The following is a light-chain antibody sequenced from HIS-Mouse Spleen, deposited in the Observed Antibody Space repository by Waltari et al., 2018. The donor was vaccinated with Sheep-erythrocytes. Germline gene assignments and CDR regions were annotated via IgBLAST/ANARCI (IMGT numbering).Light chain of an antibody. Sequence: QSALTQPASVSGSPGQSITIPCTGTSRAVRSYHLVSWYQQHPGKAPNLMIYEGSKRPSGVSNRFSGSQSGNTASLTISGLQAEDEADYYCCSYAGSSTPWVFGGGTKLTVL. J-gene: IGLJ3*02. CDR1: SRAVRSYHL. CDR3: CSYAGSSTPWV. V-gene: IGLV2-23*01. CDR2: EGS.